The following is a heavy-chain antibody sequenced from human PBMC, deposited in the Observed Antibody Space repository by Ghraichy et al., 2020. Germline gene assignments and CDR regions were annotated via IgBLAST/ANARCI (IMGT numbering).Heavy chain of an antibody. CDR1: GFTFSSYA. V-gene: IGHV3-23*01. CDR3: AKGPDYYYDSSGYAAY. J-gene: IGHJ4*02. CDR2: ISGSGGST. Sequence: GGSLRLSCAASGFTFSSYAMSWVRQAPGKGLEWVSAISGSGGSTYYADSVKGRFTISRDNSKNTLYLQMNSLRAEDTAVYYCAKGPDYYYDSSGYAAYWGQGTLVTVSS. D-gene: IGHD3-22*01.